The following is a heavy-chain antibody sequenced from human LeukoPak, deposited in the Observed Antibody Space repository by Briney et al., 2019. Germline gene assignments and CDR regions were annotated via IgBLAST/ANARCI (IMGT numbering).Heavy chain of an antibody. Sequence: GGSLRLSCAASGFTFSDYYMSWIRQAPGKGLEWVSYISSSGSTIYYADSVKGRFTISRDNAKNSLYLQMNSLRAEDTAVYYCARSHYYNYYYYMDVWGKGTTVTIPS. CDR2: ISSSGSTI. V-gene: IGHV3-11*01. CDR1: GFTFSDYY. J-gene: IGHJ6*03. CDR3: ARSHYYNYYYYMDV. D-gene: IGHD3-10*01.